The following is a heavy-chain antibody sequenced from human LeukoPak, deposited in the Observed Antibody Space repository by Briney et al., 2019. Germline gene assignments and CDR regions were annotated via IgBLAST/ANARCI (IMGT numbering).Heavy chain of an antibody. CDR2: IIPIFGTA. Sequence: SVKVSCKASGGTFSNYGISWVRQAPGQGLEWMGGIIPIFGTANYAQIFQGRVTISANESTTTAYMELSNLRSEDTAVYYCARFDPGVTPGDYWGQGTLVTVSS. CDR1: GGTFSNYG. D-gene: IGHD4-23*01. V-gene: IGHV1-69*13. CDR3: ARFDPGVTPGDY. J-gene: IGHJ4*02.